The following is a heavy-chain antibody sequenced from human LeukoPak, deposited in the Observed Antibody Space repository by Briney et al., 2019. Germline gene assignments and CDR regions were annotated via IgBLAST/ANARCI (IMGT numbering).Heavy chain of an antibody. J-gene: IGHJ4*02. CDR3: ARDPPSIAVAGTFFDY. D-gene: IGHD6-19*01. CDR2: INPNSGGT. Sequence: ASVKVSCKASGYTFTGYYMHWVRQAPGQGLEWMGWINPNSGGTNYAQKFQGRVTMTRDTSISTAYMELSRLRSDDTAVYYCARDPPSIAVAGTFFDYWGQGTPVTVSS. V-gene: IGHV1-2*02. CDR1: GYTFTGYY.